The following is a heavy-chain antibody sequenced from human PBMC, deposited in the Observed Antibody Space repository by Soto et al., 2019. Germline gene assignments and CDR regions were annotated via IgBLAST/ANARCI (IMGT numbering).Heavy chain of an antibody. V-gene: IGHV4-61*01. CDR2: IYYSGST. CDR3: ASRYCSSTSCYFNWFDS. J-gene: IGHJ5*01. Sequence: GPGPDTPSENLSLTCTVSGGSVSSGSYYWSWIRQPPGKGLEWIGYIYYSGSTNYNASLKSRVTMSVDTSRNQFSLKLSSVTAADTAVYYCASRYCSSTSCYFNWFDSWGQGTLVTVSS. CDR1: GGSVSSGSYY. D-gene: IGHD2-2*01.